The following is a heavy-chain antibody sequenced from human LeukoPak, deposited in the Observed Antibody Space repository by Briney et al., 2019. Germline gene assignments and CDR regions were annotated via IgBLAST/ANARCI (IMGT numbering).Heavy chain of an antibody. V-gene: IGHV3-23*01. J-gene: IGHJ4*02. Sequence: GGSLRLSCVASGFTFNSHAVYWVRQAPGKGLEWVSGIVGRGGSSYYAESVRGRFTISRDNSKNAVYMQMHSLRVDDTALYYCTREPNDYGDYGRHYWGQGTLVTVSS. CDR1: GFTFNSHA. D-gene: IGHD4-17*01. CDR3: TREPNDYGDYGRHY. CDR2: IVGRGGSS.